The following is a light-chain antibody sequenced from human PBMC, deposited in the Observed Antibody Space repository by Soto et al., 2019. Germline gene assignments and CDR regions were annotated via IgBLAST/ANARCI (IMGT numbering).Light chain of an antibody. V-gene: IGKV1-39*01. CDR1: QTISSY. CDR2: AAS. J-gene: IGKJ1*01. CDR3: QQSYSTPRT. Sequence: DIQMTQSPASLSASVGDRVTITCRASQTISSYLNWYQQKPGKAPKRLIYAASSLQSGVPSRFSSSGSGTDFTLTISSLQPEDFATYYCQQSYSTPRTFGQGTKLEIK.